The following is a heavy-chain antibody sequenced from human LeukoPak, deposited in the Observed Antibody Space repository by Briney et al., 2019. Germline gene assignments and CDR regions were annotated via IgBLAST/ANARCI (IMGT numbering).Heavy chain of an antibody. Sequence: PGGSLRLSCAASGFTFSSYAMHWVRQAPGKGLEYVSAISSNGGSTYYANSVKGRFTISRDNSKNTLYLQMGSLRAEDMAVYYCARDHYYDSSGPVLDWGQGTLVTVSS. J-gene: IGHJ4*02. D-gene: IGHD3-22*01. CDR1: GFTFSSYA. CDR2: ISSNGGST. V-gene: IGHV3-64*01. CDR3: ARDHYYDSSGPVLD.